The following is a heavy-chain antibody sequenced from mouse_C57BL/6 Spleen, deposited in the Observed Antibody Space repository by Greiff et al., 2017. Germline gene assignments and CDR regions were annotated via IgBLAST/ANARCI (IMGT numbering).Heavy chain of an antibody. V-gene: IGHV1-15*01. CDR1: GYTFTDYE. J-gene: IGHJ3*01. CDR3: TRSDYYGSSSSSLAY. Sequence: QVQLQQSGAELVRPGASVTLSCKASGYTFTDYEMHWVKQTPVHGLEWIGAIDPETGGTAYNQKFKGKAILTADKSSSTAYMELRSLTSEDSAVYYCTRSDYYGSSSSSLAYWGQGTLVTVSA. CDR2: IDPETGGT. D-gene: IGHD1-1*01.